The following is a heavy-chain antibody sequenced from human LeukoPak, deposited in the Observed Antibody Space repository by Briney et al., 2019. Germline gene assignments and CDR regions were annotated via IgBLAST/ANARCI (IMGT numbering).Heavy chain of an antibody. V-gene: IGHV4-34*01. Sequence: PSETLSLTCAVYGGSFSDYYWTWIRQAPGKGLEWIGEINHSGSTNYNPSLKSRVTISVDTSKNQFSLKLSSVTAADTAVYYCARLAAGNFDYWGQGTLVTVSS. D-gene: IGHD6-19*01. CDR2: INHSGST. CDR1: GGSFSDYY. J-gene: IGHJ4*02. CDR3: ARLAAGNFDY.